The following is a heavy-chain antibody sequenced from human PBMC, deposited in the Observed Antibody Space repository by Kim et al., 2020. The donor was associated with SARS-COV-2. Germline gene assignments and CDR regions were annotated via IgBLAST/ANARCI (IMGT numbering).Heavy chain of an antibody. D-gene: IGHD2-21*01. Sequence: SETLSLTCTVFGGSISSGNFYWGWIRQPPGKGLEWIANIDYTGDTYYNPSLKSRVSVSVDTSKTQFSLMLKSVTASDTAVYYCASPQRGVGGGAWFDPWG. CDR1: GGSISSGNFY. CDR2: IDYTGDT. V-gene: IGHV4-39*01. J-gene: IGHJ5*02. CDR3: ASPQRGVGGGAWFDP.